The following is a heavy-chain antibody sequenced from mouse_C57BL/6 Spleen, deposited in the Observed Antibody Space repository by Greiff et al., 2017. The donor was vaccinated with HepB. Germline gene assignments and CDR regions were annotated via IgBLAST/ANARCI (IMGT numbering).Heavy chain of an antibody. J-gene: IGHJ4*01. CDR2: ISYDGSN. CDR1: GYSITSGYY. CDR3: ARYPYYYAMDY. Sequence: ESGPGLVKPSQSLSLTCSVTGYSITSGYYWNWIRQFPGNKLEWMGFISYDGSNNYNPSLKNRISITRDTSKNQLFLKLNSVTAEDTARYYCARYPYYYAMDYWGQGTSVTVSS. V-gene: IGHV3-6*01.